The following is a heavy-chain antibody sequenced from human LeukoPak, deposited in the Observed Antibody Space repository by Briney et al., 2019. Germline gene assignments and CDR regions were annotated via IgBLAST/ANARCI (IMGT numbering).Heavy chain of an antibody. Sequence: SETLSLTCAVYGGSFSAHYWSWIRQPPGKGLEWIGEINHSGNTNYNPSLKRRVTISVDTSNNQFYLRPSSVTAAGTAVYYRARGHVDGIYVYFQYWGQGTLVTVSS. CDR3: ARGHVDGIYVYFQY. V-gene: IGHV4-34*01. CDR1: GGSFSAHY. D-gene: IGHD3-16*01. J-gene: IGHJ1*01. CDR2: INHSGNT.